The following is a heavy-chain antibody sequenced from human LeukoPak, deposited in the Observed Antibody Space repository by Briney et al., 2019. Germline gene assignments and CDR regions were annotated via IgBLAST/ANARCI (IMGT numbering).Heavy chain of an antibody. CDR1: GFNFDDYT. V-gene: IGHV3-23*01. CDR3: AKGGITMTDYYFDY. Sequence: GGSLRLSCAASGFNFDDYTMHWVRQAPGKGLEWVSAISDSGGSTYYADSVKGRFTISRDNSKNTLYLQMNSLRAEDTAVYYCAKGGITMTDYYFDYWGQGTLVTVSS. CDR2: ISDSGGST. D-gene: IGHD1-14*01. J-gene: IGHJ4*02.